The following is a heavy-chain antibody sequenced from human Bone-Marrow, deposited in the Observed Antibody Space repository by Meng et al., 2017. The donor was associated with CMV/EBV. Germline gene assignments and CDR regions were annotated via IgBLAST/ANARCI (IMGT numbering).Heavy chain of an antibody. CDR3: AKAARGYDFWSGYYFDY. J-gene: IGHJ4*02. D-gene: IGHD3-3*01. Sequence: GESLKISCAASGFTFSSYEMNWVRQAPGKGLEWVSYISSSGSTIYYADSVKGRFTISRDNSKNTLYLQMNSLRTEDTAVYYCAKAARGYDFWSGYYFDYWGQGTLVTISS. V-gene: IGHV3-48*03. CDR1: GFTFSSYE. CDR2: ISSSGSTI.